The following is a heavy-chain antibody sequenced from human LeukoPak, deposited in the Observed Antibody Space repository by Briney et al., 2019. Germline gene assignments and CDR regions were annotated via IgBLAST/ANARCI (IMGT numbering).Heavy chain of an antibody. V-gene: IGHV3-30*14. D-gene: IGHD3-3*01. CDR3: ARGTVVTDYDFWSGPSPYFDY. J-gene: IGHJ4*02. CDR1: GFTFSSYA. CDR2: ISYDGSNK. Sequence: GGSLRLSCAASGFTFSSYAMHWVRQAPGKGLEWVAVISYDGSNKYYADSVKGRFTISRDNSKNTLYLQMNSLRAEDTAVYYCARGTVVTDYDFWSGPSPYFDYWGQGTLVTVSS.